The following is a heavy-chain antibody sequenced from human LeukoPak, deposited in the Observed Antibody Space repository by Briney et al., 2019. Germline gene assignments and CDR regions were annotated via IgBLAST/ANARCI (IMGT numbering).Heavy chain of an antibody. CDR1: GFTFSSYS. J-gene: IGHJ3*02. CDR2: ISSSSSYI. D-gene: IGHD3-9*01. CDR3: ARDSSWASLTGYPKMAYDAFDI. V-gene: IGHV3-21*01. Sequence: PGGSLRLSCAASGFTFSSYSMNWVRQAPGKGLEWVSSISSSSSYIYYADSVKGRFTISRDNAKNSLYLQMNSLRAEDTVVYYCARDSSWASLTGYPKMAYDAFDIWGQGTMVTVSS.